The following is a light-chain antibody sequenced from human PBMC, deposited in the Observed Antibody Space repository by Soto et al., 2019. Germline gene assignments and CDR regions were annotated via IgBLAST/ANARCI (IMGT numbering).Light chain of an antibody. CDR2: GAS. Sequence: EIVMTHSPATLAVSPCEGVTLSCSASQSVSSNLAWYQQRPGQAPRLLIYGASTRATGIPARFSGSGSGTEFTLTISSLQSEDFAVYYCQQYNNWPPITFGQGTRLEIK. J-gene: IGKJ5*01. CDR3: QQYNNWPPIT. CDR1: QSVSSN. V-gene: IGKV3-15*01.